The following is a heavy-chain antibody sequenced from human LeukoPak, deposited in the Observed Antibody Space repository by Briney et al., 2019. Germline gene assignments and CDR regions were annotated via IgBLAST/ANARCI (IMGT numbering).Heavy chain of an antibody. CDR3: ARGACCTRPYHMDV. CDR2: IYYSGST. Sequence: SETLSLTCTVSGGSISSGGYYWSWIRQHPGKGLEWIGYIYYSGSTYYNPSLKSRVTISVDTSKNQFSLKLSSVTAADTAVYYCARGACCTRPYHMDVWGKGTTVTVCS. J-gene: IGHJ6*03. V-gene: IGHV4-31*03. CDR1: GGSISSGGYY. D-gene: IGHD2-2*01.